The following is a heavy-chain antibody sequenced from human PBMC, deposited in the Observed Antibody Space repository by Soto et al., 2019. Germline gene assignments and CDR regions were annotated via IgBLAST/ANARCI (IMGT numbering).Heavy chain of an antibody. CDR2: ISAYNGNT. Sequence: ASVKVSCKASGYTFTSYGISWVRQAPGQGLGWMGWISAYNGNTNYAQKLQGRVTMTTDTSTSTAYMELRSLRSDDTAVYYCARLDIVVVPAAMFLDYWGQGTLVTVSS. J-gene: IGHJ4*02. D-gene: IGHD2-2*03. V-gene: IGHV1-18*04. CDR1: GYTFTSYG. CDR3: ARLDIVVVPAAMFLDY.